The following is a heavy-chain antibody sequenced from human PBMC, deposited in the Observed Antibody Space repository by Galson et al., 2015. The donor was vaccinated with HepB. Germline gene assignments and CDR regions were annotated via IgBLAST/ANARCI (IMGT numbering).Heavy chain of an antibody. Sequence: SLRLSCAASGFTFISYGMHWVRQAPGKGLEWVAVIWYDGTVKHYADSVRGRFTISRDNSKTTLYLQMNSLRAEDTDVYYCARDEWGTVVTGAFDYWGQGTLVTVSS. CDR2: IWYDGTVK. V-gene: IGHV3-33*01. CDR1: GFTFISYG. D-gene: IGHD4-23*01. CDR3: ARDEWGTVVTGAFDY. J-gene: IGHJ4*02.